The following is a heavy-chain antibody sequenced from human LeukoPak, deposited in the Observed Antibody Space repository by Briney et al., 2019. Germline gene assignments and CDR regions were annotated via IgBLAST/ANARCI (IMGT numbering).Heavy chain of an antibody. CDR3: AKDMYYYDSSGYYGAFDI. CDR2: ISSSSSYI. V-gene: IGHV3-21*01. J-gene: IGHJ3*02. CDR1: GFTFSSYS. D-gene: IGHD3-22*01. Sequence: PGGSLRLSCAASGFTFSSYSMNWVRQAPGKGLEWVSSISSSSSYIYYADSVKGRFTISRDNAKNSLYLQMNSLRAEDTAVYYCAKDMYYYDSSGYYGAFDIWGQGTMVTVSS.